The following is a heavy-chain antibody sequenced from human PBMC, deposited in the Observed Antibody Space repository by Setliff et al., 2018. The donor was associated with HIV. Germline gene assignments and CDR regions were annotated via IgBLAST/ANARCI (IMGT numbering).Heavy chain of an antibody. CDR2: INHSGST. CDR1: GGSFSGYY. V-gene: IGHV4-34*01. D-gene: IGHD1-26*01. J-gene: IGHJ4*02. CDR3: AGGPGTTSIDY. Sequence: SETLSLTCAVYGGSFSGYYWSWIRQPPGKGLEWIGEINHSGSTNYNMSLWSRVTISLDASRNQFSLELISVTAADTAVYYCAGGPGTTSIDYWAQVTLVTVSS.